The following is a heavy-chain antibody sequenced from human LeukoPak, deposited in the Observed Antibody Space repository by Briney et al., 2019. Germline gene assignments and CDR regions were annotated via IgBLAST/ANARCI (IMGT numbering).Heavy chain of an antibody. V-gene: IGHV1-18*01. CDR1: GYSFSIYG. CDR2: ISASDGTT. D-gene: IGHD4-17*01. J-gene: IGHJ4*02. CDR3: ARCGAAVTTHFSH. Sequence: ASVQVSCKASGYSFSIYGITWARQAPGQGLEYLGWISASDGTTNYSQKVQDRVTMTTDTSTSTAYLALTSLRPEDTAVYYCARCGAAVTTHFSHWGQGTLVTVSS.